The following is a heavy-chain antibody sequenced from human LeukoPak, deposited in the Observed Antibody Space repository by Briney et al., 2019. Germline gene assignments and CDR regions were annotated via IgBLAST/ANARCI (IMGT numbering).Heavy chain of an antibody. D-gene: IGHD3-10*01. Sequence: SETLSLTCTVSVGSISTTSYYWGWIRQPPGKRLEWIGSIYYGGSTYYSPSLKSRVTISLDTSKHQFSLKLSSVTAADTAVYYCSFNLGSGSYAFDIWGQGTMVTVSS. J-gene: IGHJ3*02. CDR3: SFNLGSGSYAFDI. CDR1: VGSISTTSYY. V-gene: IGHV4-39*07. CDR2: IYYGGST.